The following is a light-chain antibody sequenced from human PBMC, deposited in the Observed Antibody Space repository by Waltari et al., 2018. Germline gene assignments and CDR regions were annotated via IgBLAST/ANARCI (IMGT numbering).Light chain of an antibody. CDR1: SSNIGAHP. J-gene: IGLJ3*02. Sequence: QSVLTQPPSVSEAPRQRVTISCSGTSSNIGAHPVNWYQQLPGKAPKLLIYYDDLRTSWVYDRFSGSKSGTYASLASRGLQSEDEADHYCAAWEDSLNGWVFGGGTKLTVL. CDR2: YDD. CDR3: AAWEDSLNGWV. V-gene: IGLV1-36*01.